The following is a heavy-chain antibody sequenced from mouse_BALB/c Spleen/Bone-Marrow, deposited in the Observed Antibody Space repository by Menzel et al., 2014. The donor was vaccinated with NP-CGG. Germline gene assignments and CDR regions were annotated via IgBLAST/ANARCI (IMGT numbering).Heavy chain of an antibody. CDR1: GFTFSTYG. V-gene: IGHV5-6*02. CDR2: ISSGGSYT. J-gene: IGHJ2*01. CDR3: ARQGGYFDY. Sequence: EVKLVESGGDLVKPGGSLKLSCAAPGFTFSTYGMSWVRQTPDKRLEWVATISSGGSYTYYPDSVKGRFTISRDNAKNTLYLQMSSLKSEDTAMYYCARQGGYFDYWGQGTTLTVSS.